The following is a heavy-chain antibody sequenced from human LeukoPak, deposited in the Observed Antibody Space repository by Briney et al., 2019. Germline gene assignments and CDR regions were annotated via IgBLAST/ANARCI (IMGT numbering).Heavy chain of an antibody. CDR3: AALWFDP. J-gene: IGHJ5*02. Sequence: PGGSLRLSCAASGFIFSNYEMNWVRQAPGKGLEWVSYINRGGGIAYYVDSVRGRFTISRDNTKSALYLQMNSLRAEDTAVYYRAALWFDPWGQGTLVTVPS. CDR1: GFIFSNYE. V-gene: IGHV3-48*03. CDR2: INRGGGIA.